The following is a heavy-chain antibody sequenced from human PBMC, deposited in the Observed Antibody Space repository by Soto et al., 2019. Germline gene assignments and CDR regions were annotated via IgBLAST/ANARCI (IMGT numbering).Heavy chain of an antibody. CDR1: GLTVRSNH. J-gene: IGHJ4*02. D-gene: IGHD6-19*01. Sequence: EVQLVESGGGLVQPGGSLRLSCAASGLTVRSNHMSWVRQAPGKGLEWVSIMYSGGSIYYADSVKGGFTISRDNSKNTLYLQMSSLRAEDTAVYYCAGGKTVPGRFDYWGQGTLVTVSS. CDR3: AGGKTVPGRFDY. CDR2: MYSGGSI. V-gene: IGHV3-66*01.